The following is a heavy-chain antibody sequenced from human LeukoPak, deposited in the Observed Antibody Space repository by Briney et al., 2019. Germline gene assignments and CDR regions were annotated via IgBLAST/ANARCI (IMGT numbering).Heavy chain of an antibody. J-gene: IGHJ4*02. V-gene: IGHV6-1*01. Sequence: SQTLSLTCAISGDRVSSNSAAWNWIRQSPSRGLEWLGRTYYRSKWYYDYAVSVKSRITINPDTSKNQFSLQLDSVTLEDTAVYYCARARIVGATRCLDYWGQGTLVTVPS. D-gene: IGHD1-26*01. CDR3: ARARIVGATRCLDY. CDR1: GDRVSSNSAA. CDR2: TYYRSKWYY.